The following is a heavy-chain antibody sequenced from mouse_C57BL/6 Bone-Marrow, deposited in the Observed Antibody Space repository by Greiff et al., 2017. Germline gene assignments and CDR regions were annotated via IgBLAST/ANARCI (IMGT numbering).Heavy chain of an antibody. Sequence: VKLMESGPELVKPGASVKISCKASGYTFTDYYRNWVKQRPGQGLEWIGWIFPGSGSTYYNEKFKGKAPLTVDKYSSTAYMLLSSLTSEDSAVYFCANLLWYPWFAYWGQGTLVTVSA. CDR3: ANLLWYPWFAY. V-gene: IGHV1-75*01. J-gene: IGHJ3*01. CDR2: IFPGSGST. D-gene: IGHD2-1*01. CDR1: GYTFTDYY.